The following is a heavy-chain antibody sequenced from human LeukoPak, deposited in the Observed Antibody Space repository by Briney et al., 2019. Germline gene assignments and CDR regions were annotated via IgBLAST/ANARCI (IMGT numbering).Heavy chain of an antibody. CDR2: INHSGRT. D-gene: IGHD3-22*01. V-gene: IGHV4-34*01. CDR3: AREVGITHYYDSSGLDY. CDR1: GGSFSGYY. Sequence: KPSETLSLTCAVYGGSFSGYYWSWIRQPPGKGLEWIGEINHSGRTNYNPSLTSRVTISVDTSKNQSSLKLSSVTAADTVVYCFAREVGITHYYDSSGLDYWGQGTLVTVSS. J-gene: IGHJ4*02.